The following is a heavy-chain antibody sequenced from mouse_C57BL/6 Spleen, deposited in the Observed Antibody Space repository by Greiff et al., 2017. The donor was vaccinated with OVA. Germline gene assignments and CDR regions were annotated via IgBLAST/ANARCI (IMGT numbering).Heavy chain of an antibody. D-gene: IGHD1-1*01. Sequence: VKLQQPGTELVKPGASVKLSCKASGYTFTSYWMHWVKQRPGQGLEWIGIINPSNGGTNYNEKFKSKATLTVDTSSSTAYMQLSSLTSEDSAVYYCARTGSKSAWFAYWGQGTLVTVSA. CDR2: INPSNGGT. CDR1: GYTFTSYW. J-gene: IGHJ3*01. CDR3: ARTGSKSAWFAY. V-gene: IGHV1-53*01.